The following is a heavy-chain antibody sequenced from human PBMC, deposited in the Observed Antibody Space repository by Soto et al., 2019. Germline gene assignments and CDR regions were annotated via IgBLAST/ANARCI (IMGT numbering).Heavy chain of an antibody. V-gene: IGHV4-34*01. CDR2: INHSGST. CDR3: ARAGLTDIVVVPAASGNWFDP. J-gene: IGHJ5*02. CDR1: GGSFSGYY. Sequence: QVQLQQWGAGLLKPSETLSLTCAVYGGSFSGYYWSWIRQPPGKGLEWIGEINHSGSTNYNPSLKSRVTISVDTSKNQFSLKLSSVTAADTAVYYCARAGLTDIVVVPAASGNWFDPWGQGTLVTVSS. D-gene: IGHD2-2*01.